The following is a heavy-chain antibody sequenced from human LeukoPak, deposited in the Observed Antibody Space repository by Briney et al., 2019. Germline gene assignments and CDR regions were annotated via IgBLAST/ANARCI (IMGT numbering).Heavy chain of an antibody. D-gene: IGHD3-22*01. Sequence: PGGSLRLSCAASGFTFRTYWMAWARPAPGKGLEWVANINPGVSAKYYVDSVKGRFTISRDDAKTSLYLQMNTLRAEDTAVYYCARATYDSSAVDAFDIWGQGTMVTVSP. CDR3: ARATYDSSAVDAFDI. CDR2: INPGVSAK. J-gene: IGHJ3*02. V-gene: IGHV3-7*03. CDR1: GFTFRTYW.